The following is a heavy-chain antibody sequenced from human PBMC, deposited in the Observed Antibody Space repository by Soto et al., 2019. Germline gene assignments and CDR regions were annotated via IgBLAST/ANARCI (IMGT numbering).Heavy chain of an antibody. CDR2: IIGSGGST. J-gene: IGHJ6*03. CDR3: AKTLTGKDYYYMDV. CDR1: GFTFSNYA. Sequence: EVQLLESGGGLVQPGGSLRLSCAASGFTFSNYAMNWVRQAPGKGQEWVSRIIGSGGSTYYADSVKGRFTISRDNSKNTLYLQVNSLRAEDTAIYYCAKTLTGKDYYYMDVWGKGTTVTVSS. V-gene: IGHV3-23*01. D-gene: IGHD1-20*01.